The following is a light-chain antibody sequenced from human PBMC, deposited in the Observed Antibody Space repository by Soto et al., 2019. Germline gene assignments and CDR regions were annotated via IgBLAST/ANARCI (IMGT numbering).Light chain of an antibody. J-gene: IGKJ5*01. CDR2: GAS. Sequence: ESVLTQSPGTLSLSPGERYTLSCRASQSVSSNLAWYQQEPGQAPRLXXYGASTRATGIPARFSGIGSGTEFTLTISSLQSEDFAVYDCQQYKNWPPITFCQGTRLEIK. V-gene: IGKV3-15*01. CDR1: QSVSSN. CDR3: QQYKNWPPIT.